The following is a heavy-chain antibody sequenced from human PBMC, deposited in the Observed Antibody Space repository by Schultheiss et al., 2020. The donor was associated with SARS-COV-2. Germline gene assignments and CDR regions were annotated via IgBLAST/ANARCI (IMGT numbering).Heavy chain of an antibody. V-gene: IGHV4-59*01. J-gene: IGHJ1*01. CDR2: IYYSGST. D-gene: IGHD3-16*01. CDR3: ARERGGYFQH. CDR1: GGSISSYY. Sequence: SETLSLTCTVSGGSISSYYWSWIRQPPGKGLEWIGYIYYSGSTNYNPSLKSRVTISVDTSKNQFSLKLSSVTAAEKAVYYCARERGGYFQHWGQGTLVTVST.